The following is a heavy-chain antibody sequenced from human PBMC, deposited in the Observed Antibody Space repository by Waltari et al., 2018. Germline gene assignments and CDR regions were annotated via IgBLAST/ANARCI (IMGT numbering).Heavy chain of an antibody. J-gene: IGHJ6*02. CDR2: MKPNRGKT. D-gene: IGHD2-2*01. V-gene: IGHV1-8*01. Sequence: QVQLVQSGAEVKKPGASVKVSCKASGYTFTGYDINWVRQATGQGLEWMGWMKPNRGKTGYAQKLQGGVTMTRNNSISTAYMELGSLRSEDTAVYYCASPSLRSTSRPGMDVWGQGTTVTVSS. CDR3: ASPSLRSTSRPGMDV. CDR1: GYTFTGYD.